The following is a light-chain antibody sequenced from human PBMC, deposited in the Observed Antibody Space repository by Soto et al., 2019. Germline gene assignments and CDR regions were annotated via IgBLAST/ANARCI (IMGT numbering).Light chain of an antibody. V-gene: IGKV3-20*01. Sequence: EIVLTQSPGTLSLSPGERATLSCRASQSVSSSYLAWYQQKPGQAPRLLIYGASSRATGIPDRFSGSGTGTDFTLTISRLEPEDFAVYYCQQYGSPLWTVGQGTKVEIK. J-gene: IGKJ1*01. CDR1: QSVSSSY. CDR3: QQYGSPLWT. CDR2: GAS.